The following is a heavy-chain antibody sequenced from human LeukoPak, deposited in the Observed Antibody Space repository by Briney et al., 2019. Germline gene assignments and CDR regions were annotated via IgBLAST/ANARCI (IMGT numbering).Heavy chain of an antibody. V-gene: IGHV3-23*01. CDR3: AKDARRTSGWYFFDY. J-gene: IGHJ4*02. CDR2: ISDSGSIT. Sequence: GGSLRLSCAASGFTFSDHYMDWVRQAPGKGLEWVSVISDSGSITYYADSVKGRFTISRDNSKNTLFLQMSSLRAEDTAVYYCAKDARRTSGWYFFDYWGRGTLVTVSS. D-gene: IGHD6-19*01. CDR1: GFTFSDHY.